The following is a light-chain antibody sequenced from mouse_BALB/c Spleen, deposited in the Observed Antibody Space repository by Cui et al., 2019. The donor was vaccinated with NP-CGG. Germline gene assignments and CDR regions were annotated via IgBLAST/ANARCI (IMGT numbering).Light chain of an antibody. V-gene: IGLV1*01. Sequence: QAVVTQESALTTPPGETVTLTCRSSTGAVTTSNYAKWVQEKPDHLFTGLIGGTNNRVPGVSARFSGSLIGDKAALTITGAQTEDEAIYFCALWYSNHWVFGGGTKLTVL. CDR2: GTN. CDR3: ALWYSNHWV. J-gene: IGLJ1*01. CDR1: TGAVTTSNY.